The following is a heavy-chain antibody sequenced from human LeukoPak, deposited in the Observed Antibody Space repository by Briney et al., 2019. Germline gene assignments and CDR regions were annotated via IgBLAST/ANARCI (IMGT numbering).Heavy chain of an antibody. J-gene: IGHJ4*02. CDR1: GYTFTSYY. CDR3: ARDQYCSGGSCSNFDY. D-gene: IGHD2-15*01. CDR2: INPSDGST. Sequence: ASVKVSCKASGYTFTSYYMHWVRQAPGQGLDWMGKINPSDGSTAYAQKFQGRVTMTRDTSISTAYMELSRLRSDDTAVYYCARDQYCSGGSCSNFDYWGQGTLVTVSS. V-gene: IGHV1-46*01.